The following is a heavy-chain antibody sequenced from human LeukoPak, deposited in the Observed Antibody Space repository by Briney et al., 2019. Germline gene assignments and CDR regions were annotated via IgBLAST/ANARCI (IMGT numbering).Heavy chain of an antibody. D-gene: IGHD2-15*01. CDR1: GFLFSNSH. J-gene: IGHJ4*02. V-gene: IGHV3-48*02. CDR2: ISSSSSTI. Sequence: AGGSLRLSCAASGFLFSNSHMNWVRQAPGKGLEWVSYISSSSSTINYADSVKGRFTISRDNAKNSLYLQMNSLRDEDTAVYYCARYCSGGSCSDYWGQGTLVTVSS. CDR3: ARYCSGGSCSDY.